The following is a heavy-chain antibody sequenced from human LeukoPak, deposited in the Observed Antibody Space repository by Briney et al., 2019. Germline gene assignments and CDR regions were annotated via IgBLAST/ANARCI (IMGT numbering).Heavy chain of an antibody. V-gene: IGHV3-23*01. CDR2: IGVGRGST. Sequence: PGGSLRLSCAASGFTFSSYAMSWVRQAPGKGLEWVSIIGVGRGSTFYTDSVKGRFTISRDNSKNTVFLQMNSLRAEDTAVYYCVRGHTTATYYFDYWGQGTLVTVSS. D-gene: IGHD1-1*01. CDR3: VRGHTTATYYFDY. CDR1: GFTFSSYA. J-gene: IGHJ4*02.